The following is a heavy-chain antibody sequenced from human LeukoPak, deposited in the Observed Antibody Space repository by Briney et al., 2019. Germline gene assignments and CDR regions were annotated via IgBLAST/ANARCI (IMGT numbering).Heavy chain of an antibody. Sequence: ASVKVSCKASGYTFTGYYMHWVRQAPGQGLEWMGWINPNSGGTNYAQKFQGRVTMTRDTSISTAYMELSRLRSDDTAVYYCARACSGGSYYFSGAFDIWGQGTMVTVSS. CDR2: INPNSGGT. D-gene: IGHD2-15*01. CDR1: GYTFTGYY. V-gene: IGHV1-2*02. CDR3: ARACSGGSYYFSGAFDI. J-gene: IGHJ3*02.